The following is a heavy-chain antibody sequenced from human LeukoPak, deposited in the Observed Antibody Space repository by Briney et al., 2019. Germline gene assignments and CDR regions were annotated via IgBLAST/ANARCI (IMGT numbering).Heavy chain of an antibody. CDR1: GGSISSYY. V-gene: IGHV4-59*08. CDR2: MYYSGST. D-gene: IGHD3-9*01. CDR3: ARGFDGHNALDI. J-gene: IGHJ3*02. Sequence: PSETLSLTCTVSGGSISSYYWSWIRQPPGKGLEWIGYMYYSGSTNYNPSLKSRVTISVDTSKNQFSLRLSSVTAADTAVYYCARGFDGHNALDIWGQGTMVTVSS.